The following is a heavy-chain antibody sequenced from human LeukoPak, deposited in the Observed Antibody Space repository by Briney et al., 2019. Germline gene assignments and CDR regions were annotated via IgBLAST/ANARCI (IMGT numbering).Heavy chain of an antibody. V-gene: IGHV4-4*07. J-gene: IGHJ2*01. D-gene: IGHD3-9*01. CDR2: IYTSGSA. CDR1: GGSISIYY. CDR3: ARERASYYDILTEGWYFDL. Sequence: SETLSLTCTVSGGSISIYYWSWIRQPAGKGLEWIGRIYTSGSANYNPSLKSRVTMSVDTSKNQFSLKLSSVTAADTAVYYCARERASYYDILTEGWYFDLWGRGTLVTVSS.